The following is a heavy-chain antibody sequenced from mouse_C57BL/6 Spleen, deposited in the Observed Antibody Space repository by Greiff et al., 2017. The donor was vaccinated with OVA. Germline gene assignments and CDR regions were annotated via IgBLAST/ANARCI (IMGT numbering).Heavy chain of an antibody. CDR1: GYTFTSYW. D-gene: IGHD2-1*01. Sequence: VQLQQPGAELVMPGASVKLSCKASGYTFTSYWMHWVKQRPGQGLEWIGEIDPSDSYTNYNQKFKGKSTLTVDKSSSTAYMQLSSLTSEDSAVYYCARGRASRYCNYVYFYVWGTGTTVTVSS. J-gene: IGHJ1*03. CDR2: IDPSDSYT. V-gene: IGHV1-69*01. CDR3: ARGRASRYCNYVYFYV.